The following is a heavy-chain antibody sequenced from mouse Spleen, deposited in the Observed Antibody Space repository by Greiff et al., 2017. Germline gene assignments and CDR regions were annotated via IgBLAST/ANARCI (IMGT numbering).Heavy chain of an antibody. V-gene: IGHV1-42*01. CDR2: INPSTGGT. D-gene: IGHD2-4*01. Sequence: EVKLQESGPELVKPGASVKISCKASGYSFTGYYMNWVKQSPEKSLEWIGEINPSTGGTTYNQKFKAKATLTVDKSSSTAYMQLKSLTSEDSAVYYCARSTMITTGAMDYWGQGTSVTVSS. J-gene: IGHJ4*01. CDR1: GYSFTGYY. CDR3: ARSTMITTGAMDY.